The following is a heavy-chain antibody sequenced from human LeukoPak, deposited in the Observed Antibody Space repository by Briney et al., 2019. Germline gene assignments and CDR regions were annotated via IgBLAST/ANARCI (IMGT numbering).Heavy chain of an antibody. CDR3: ARDLGGEVVTAITDY. CDR1: GFTFSSYS. CDR2: ISSSSSYI. J-gene: IGHJ4*02. Sequence: PGGSLRLSFAASGFTFSSYSMSWVRPAPGKGLEWVSSISSSSSYIYYADSVKGRFTISRDNAKNSLYLQMNSLRAEDTAVYYCARDLGGEVVTAITDYWGQGTLVTVSS. V-gene: IGHV3-21*01. D-gene: IGHD2-21*02.